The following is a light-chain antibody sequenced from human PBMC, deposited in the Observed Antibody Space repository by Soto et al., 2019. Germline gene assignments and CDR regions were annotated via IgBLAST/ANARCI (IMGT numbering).Light chain of an antibody. CDR3: PQSYTIRSCT. Sequence: DIQMTQSPSSLSASVGDRVTITCRASQTVGTFLNWYQQRPGRAPNLLIYAASNLPTGVPSRFSGSGSGTDFTLTINSLQPEDFGTYYCPQSYTIRSCTIVQGTKVDSK. V-gene: IGKV1-39*01. CDR1: QTVGTF. CDR2: AAS. J-gene: IGKJ1*01.